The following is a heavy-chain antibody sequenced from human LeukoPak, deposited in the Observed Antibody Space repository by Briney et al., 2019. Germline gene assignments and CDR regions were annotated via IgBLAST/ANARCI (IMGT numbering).Heavy chain of an antibody. J-gene: IGHJ5*02. CDR3: ARDFQSSDYDILTGHNWFDP. CDR1: GGSFSGYY. D-gene: IGHD3-9*01. CDR2: INHSGST. V-gene: IGHV4-34*01. Sequence: PSETLSLTCAVYGGSFSGYYWSWIRQPPGKGLEWIGEINHSGSTNYNPSLKSRVTISVDTSKNQFSLKLSSVTAADTAVYYCARDFQSSDYDILTGHNWFDPWGQGTLVTVSS.